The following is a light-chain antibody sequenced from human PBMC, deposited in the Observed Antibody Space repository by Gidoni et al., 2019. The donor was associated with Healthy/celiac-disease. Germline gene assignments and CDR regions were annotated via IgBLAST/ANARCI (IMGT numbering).Light chain of an antibody. CDR3: QKYKNWYT. J-gene: IGKJ2*01. CDR2: GAS. Sequence: RDSQSVNSNLAWYQQKLGQAPTLIIYGASTRATGIPARCSGSGSGTEFTLTISSLQDEDFEVYYWQKYKNWYTFGQGTKLEIK. V-gene: IGKV3-15*01. CDR1: QSVNSN.